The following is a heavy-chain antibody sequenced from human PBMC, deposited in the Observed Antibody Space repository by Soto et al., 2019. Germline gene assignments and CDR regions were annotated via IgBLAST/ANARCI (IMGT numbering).Heavy chain of an antibody. Sequence: QVQLVQSGAEVKKPGASVKVSCKASGYTFSNHDINWVRQATGQGLEWMGWMSPNSGRTGYAQKFQGRVTTTRNTSSSTAYMELSSLRSDDTAVYYCARGKRYTNDYWGQGTLVTVSS. V-gene: IGHV1-8*01. J-gene: IGHJ4*02. CDR2: MSPNSGRT. CDR3: ARGKRYTNDY. D-gene: IGHD2-2*02. CDR1: GYTFSNHD.